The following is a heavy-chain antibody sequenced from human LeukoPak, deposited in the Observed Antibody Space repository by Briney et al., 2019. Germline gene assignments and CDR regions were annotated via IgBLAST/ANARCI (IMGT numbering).Heavy chain of an antibody. J-gene: IGHJ4*02. CDR1: GFTFSNYW. V-gene: IGHV3-74*01. Sequence: PGGSLRLSCVASGFTFSNYWMNWVRQAPGKGLVWVSRIASDGSSTTYADSVKGRFSISRDNAKNTLYLQMNSLRVEDTAVYYCARGRPHGNDYWGQGTLVTVSS. CDR3: ARGRPHGNDY. CDR2: IASDGSST. D-gene: IGHD4-23*01.